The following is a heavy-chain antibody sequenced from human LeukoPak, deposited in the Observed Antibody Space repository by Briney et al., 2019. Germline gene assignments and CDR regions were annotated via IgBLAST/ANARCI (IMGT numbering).Heavy chain of an antibody. CDR2: ISGSGGST. CDR1: GFTFSSYA. CDR3: AKRMSRGALAALFDY. Sequence: GGSLRLSCAASGFTFSSYAMSWVRQAPGKGLEWVSAISGSGGSTYYADSVKGRSTISRDNSKNTLYLQMNSLRAEDTAVYYCAKRMSRGALAALFDYWGQGTLVTVSS. D-gene: IGHD6-19*01. J-gene: IGHJ4*02. V-gene: IGHV3-23*01.